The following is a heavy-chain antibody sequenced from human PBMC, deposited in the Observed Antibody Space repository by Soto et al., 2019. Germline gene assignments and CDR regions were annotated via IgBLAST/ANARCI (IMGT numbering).Heavy chain of an antibody. CDR2: ISAYNGNT. V-gene: IGHV1-18*01. D-gene: IGHD6-13*01. CDR1: GYTFTSYG. CDR3: ARDGPIAAAATPYYYCRMDV. J-gene: IGHJ6*02. Sequence: GASVKVSCKASGYTFTSYGISWVRQAPGQGLEWMGWISAYNGNTNYAQKLQGSVTMTTDTSTSTAYMELRSLRSDDTAVYYCARDGPIAAAATPYYYCRMDVWGQGTTVTVS.